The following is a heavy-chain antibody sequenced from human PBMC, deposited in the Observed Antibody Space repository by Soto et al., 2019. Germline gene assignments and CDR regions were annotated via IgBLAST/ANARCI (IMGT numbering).Heavy chain of an antibody. CDR2: IYYSGST. CDR3: ARESYYDFWSGYSNRYYYFDY. D-gene: IGHD3-3*01. Sequence: SETLSLTCTVSGGSISSGGYYWSWIRQHPGKGLEWIGYIYYSGSTYYNPSLKSRVTISVDTSKNQFSLKLSSVTAADTAVYYCARESYYDFWSGYSNRYYYFDYWGQGTLVTVSS. V-gene: IGHV4-31*03. CDR1: GGSISSGGYY. J-gene: IGHJ4*02.